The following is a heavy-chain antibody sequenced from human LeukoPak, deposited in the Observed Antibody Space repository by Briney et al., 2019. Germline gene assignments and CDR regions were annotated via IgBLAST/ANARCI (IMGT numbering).Heavy chain of an antibody. V-gene: IGHV3-74*01. CDR2: INTDGSST. J-gene: IGHJ4*02. Sequence: GGSLRLSCAASGFTFSSFWMHWVRQAPGEGLVWVPRINTDGSSTTYADSVKGRFTISRGNAKNTLYLQMNSLRAEDTAVYYCARDREFCISTSCYKPLDYWGQGTLVTVSS. D-gene: IGHD2-2*02. CDR1: GFTFSSFW. CDR3: ARDREFCISTSCYKPLDY.